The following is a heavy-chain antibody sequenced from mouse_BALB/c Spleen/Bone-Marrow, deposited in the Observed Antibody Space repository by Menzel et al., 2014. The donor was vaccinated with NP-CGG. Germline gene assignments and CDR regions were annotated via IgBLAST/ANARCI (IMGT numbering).Heavy chain of an antibody. CDR1: GFTITDTY. CDR2: IDPANGNT. Sequence: EVQLQQSGAELVKPGASVKMSCTASGFTITDTYMYWVKQRPEQGLEWIGRIDPANGNTKYDPKFQDKATITADTSSNTAYLQLSSLTSEDTAVYYCARYYYGSSLFAYWGQGTLVTVSA. D-gene: IGHD1-1*01. J-gene: IGHJ3*01. CDR3: ARYYYGSSLFAY. V-gene: IGHV14-3*02.